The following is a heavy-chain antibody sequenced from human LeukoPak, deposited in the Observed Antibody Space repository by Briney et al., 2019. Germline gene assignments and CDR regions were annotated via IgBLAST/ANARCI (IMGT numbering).Heavy chain of an antibody. J-gene: IGHJ6*03. CDR1: GGSISSYY. Sequence: PSETLSLTCTVSGGSISSYYWSWIRQPPGKGLEWIGEINHSGSTNYNPSLKSRVTISVDTSKNQFSLKLSSVTAADTAVYYCARTTEGYAGGPGYSYYYYMDVWGKGTTVTISS. V-gene: IGHV4-34*01. CDR2: INHSGST. D-gene: IGHD5-12*01. CDR3: ARTTEGYAGGPGYSYYYYMDV.